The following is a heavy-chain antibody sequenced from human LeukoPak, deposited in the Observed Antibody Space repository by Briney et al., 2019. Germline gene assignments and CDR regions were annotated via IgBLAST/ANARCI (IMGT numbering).Heavy chain of an antibody. CDR1: GYSFTNYW. Sequence: GESLKISFKGSGYSFTNYWIGWGRPMPGKGLEWMAIVYPDDSDTRYNPSFQGQVTVSADKSTSTAYLQWRSLKASDTAMYYCARLLTSGSNIRDWFDPWGQGTLVTVSS. J-gene: IGHJ5*02. CDR3: ARLLTSGSNIRDWFDP. CDR2: VYPDDSDT. D-gene: IGHD3-16*01. V-gene: IGHV5-51*01.